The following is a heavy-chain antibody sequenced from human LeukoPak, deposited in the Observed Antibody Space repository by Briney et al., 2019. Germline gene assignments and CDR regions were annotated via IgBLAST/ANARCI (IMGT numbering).Heavy chain of an antibody. CDR3: ARTNTVFYYFDY. Sequence: SETLSLTCAVYGGSFSGYYWSWIRQPAGKGLEWIGEINHSGGTNYNPSLKSRVTTSVDTSKNQFSLKLSSVTAADRAVYYCARTNTVFYYFDYWGQGTLVTVSS. CDR1: GGSFSGYY. CDR2: INHSGGT. D-gene: IGHD1/OR15-1a*01. J-gene: IGHJ4*02. V-gene: IGHV4-34*01.